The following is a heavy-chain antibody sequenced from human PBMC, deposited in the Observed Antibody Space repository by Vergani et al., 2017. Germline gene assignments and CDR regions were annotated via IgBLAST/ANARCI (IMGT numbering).Heavy chain of an antibody. J-gene: IGHJ4*02. V-gene: IGHV3-43*01. D-gene: IGHD2-21*02. CDR3: AKDMERYCRGDCYGPVDY. CDR2: ISWDGGST. Sequence: EVQLVESGGVVVQPGGSLRLSCAASGFTFDDYTMHWVRQAPGKGLEWVSLISWDGGSTYYADSVKGRFTISRDNSKNSLYLQMNSLRTEDTALYYCAKDMERYCRGDCYGPVDYWGQGTLVTVSS. CDR1: GFTFDDYT.